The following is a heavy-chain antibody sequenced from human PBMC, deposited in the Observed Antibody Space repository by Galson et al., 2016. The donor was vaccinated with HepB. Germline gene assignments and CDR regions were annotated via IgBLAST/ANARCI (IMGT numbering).Heavy chain of an antibody. CDR3: AGQPVDYSNNHRFDT. CDR2: IYHSGTA. V-gene: IGHV4-34*01. J-gene: IGHJ5*02. Sequence: ETLSLTCAVYGGSFSGSYWSWLRQSPGKGLEWIGEIYHSGTANYNPSLKSRVTMSVATSKSQFSLKRRSVTAADTAGYYCAGQPVDYSNNHRFDTWGQGVLVTVSS. CDR1: GGSFSGSY. D-gene: IGHD4-11*01.